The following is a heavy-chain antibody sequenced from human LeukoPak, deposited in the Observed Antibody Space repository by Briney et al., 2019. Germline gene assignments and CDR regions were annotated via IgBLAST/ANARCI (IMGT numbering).Heavy chain of an antibody. J-gene: IGHJ4*02. Sequence: RGSLRLSCAASGFTVSGNYMTWVRQAPGKGLECVSVIYRGGSTYYADSVEGRFTISRDNSKNTLYLHMNSLRAEDTAVYYCAGCRWNYHYFEHWGQGTLVTVSS. D-gene: IGHD1-7*01. CDR1: GFTVSGNY. CDR3: AGCRWNYHYFEH. V-gene: IGHV3-66*01. CDR2: IYRGGST.